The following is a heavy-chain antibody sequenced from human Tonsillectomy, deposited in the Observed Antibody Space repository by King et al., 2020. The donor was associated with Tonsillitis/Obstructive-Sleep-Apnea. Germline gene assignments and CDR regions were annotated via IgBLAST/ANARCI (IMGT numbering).Heavy chain of an antibody. V-gene: IGHV4-34*01. Sequence: VQLQQWGAGLLKPSETLSLTCAVYGGSFSGYYWSWIRQPPGKGLEWIGEINHSGSTNYNPSLKSRVTISVDTSKNQFSLKLGSVTAADTAVYYCARGDFVVVVAASNYYYYMDVWGKGTTVTVSS. J-gene: IGHJ6*03. CDR3: ARGDFVVVVAASNYYYYMDV. CDR2: INHSGST. D-gene: IGHD2-15*01. CDR1: GGSFSGYY.